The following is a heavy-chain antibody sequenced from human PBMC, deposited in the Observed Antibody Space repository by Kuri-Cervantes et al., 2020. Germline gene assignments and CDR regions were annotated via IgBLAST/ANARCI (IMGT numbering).Heavy chain of an antibody. D-gene: IGHD1-26*01. CDR3: AREGSGGPDYWYFDL. CDR1: GYTFTGYY. Sequence: ASVKVSCKASGYTFTGYYMHWVRQAPGRGLEWMGWINPNSGGTNYAQKFQGWVTMTRDTSISTAYMELSRLRSDDTAVYYCAREGSGGPDYWYFDLWGRGTLVTVSS. J-gene: IGHJ2*01. CDR2: INPNSGGT. V-gene: IGHV1-2*04.